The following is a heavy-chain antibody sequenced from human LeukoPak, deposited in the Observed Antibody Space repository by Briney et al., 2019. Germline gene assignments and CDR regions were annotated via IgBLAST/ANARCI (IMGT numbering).Heavy chain of an antibody. CDR2: IHTDGAT. V-gene: IGHV3-53*01. CDR1: GFAVSNDH. CDR3: ARDRPWGGLNGFDY. Sequence: GGSLRLSCAASGFAVSNDHMSWVRQAPGKGLEWVSVIHTDGATYYAASVKGRFTISRDFSKNTLYLRMNSLRAEDTAIYYCARDRPWGGLNGFDYWGQGTLVTVAS. D-gene: IGHD3-3*01. J-gene: IGHJ4*02.